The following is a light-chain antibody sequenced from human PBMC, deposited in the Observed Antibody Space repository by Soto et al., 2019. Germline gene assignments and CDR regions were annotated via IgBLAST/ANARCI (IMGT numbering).Light chain of an antibody. CDR3: QQYGSSGT. CDR1: QSVSDNY. CDR2: GAP. Sequence: EIVLTQSPVTLSLSPWEIATLSCRARQSVSDNYLAWYQQKPGQAPRLLMYGAPNRANGIPDRFSGSGSGTDFTLTISRLEPEDFAVYYCQQYGSSGTFGQGTKVDIK. V-gene: IGKV3-20*01. J-gene: IGKJ1*01.